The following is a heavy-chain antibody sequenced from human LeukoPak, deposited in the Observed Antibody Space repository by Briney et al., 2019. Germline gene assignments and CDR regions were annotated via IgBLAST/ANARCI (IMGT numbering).Heavy chain of an antibody. J-gene: IGHJ4*02. CDR2: ISSDSTYI. V-gene: IGHV3-21*01. D-gene: IGHD1-20*01. CDR1: GFTFSAYE. CDR3: ARAVTGQLPNFDY. Sequence: GGSLRLSCAASGFTFSAYEMNWVRQAPGKGLEWVSSISSDSTYIYYADSVKGRFTISRDNAKNSLYLQMNSLRAEDTAVYYCARAVTGQLPNFDYWGQGTLVTVSS.